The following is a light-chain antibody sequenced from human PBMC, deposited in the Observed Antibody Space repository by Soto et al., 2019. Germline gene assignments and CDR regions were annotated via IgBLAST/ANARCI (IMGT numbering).Light chain of an antibody. J-gene: IGKJ4*01. CDR2: AAS. CDR1: PGISSY. Sequence: DLQLTQSPSFLSASVGDRVTITFRDSPGISSYLAWYQQKTGKAPKLLIYAASTLQIGVPSRFSGSGSGTEFTLTISSLQPEDFATYYCQQINSYHLTFGGGTKVEIK. CDR3: QQINSYHLT. V-gene: IGKV1-9*01.